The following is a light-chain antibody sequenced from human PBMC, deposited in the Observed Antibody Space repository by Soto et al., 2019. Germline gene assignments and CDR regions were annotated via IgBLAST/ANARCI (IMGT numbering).Light chain of an antibody. CDR1: SSNMGTNT. J-gene: IGLJ1*01. V-gene: IGLV1-44*01. CDR3: VAWDDSLNGHV. CDR2: VND. Sequence: QSVLTQPPSASGTPGQRVTISCSGGSSNMGTNTVSWYQQVPGTAPKVLIYVNDQRPSGVPGRFSGSNSGTSASLAIIGLQPEDEADYYCVAWDDSLNGHVFGTGTKVTVL.